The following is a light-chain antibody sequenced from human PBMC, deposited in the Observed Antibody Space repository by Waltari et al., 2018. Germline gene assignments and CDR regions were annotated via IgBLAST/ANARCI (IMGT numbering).Light chain of an antibody. V-gene: IGLV3-19*01. CDR3: HSRDASGVAGS. Sequence: SSELTQDPAVSVAMGQTVRITCQGDSPRSYYASWYQQRPGQAPRLGIYDKNNRPPGVPDRFSGSSSHNTGSLTITGAQAEDEASYYCHSRDASGVAGSFGGGTKLTVL. CDR1: SPRSYY. CDR2: DKN. J-gene: IGLJ2*01.